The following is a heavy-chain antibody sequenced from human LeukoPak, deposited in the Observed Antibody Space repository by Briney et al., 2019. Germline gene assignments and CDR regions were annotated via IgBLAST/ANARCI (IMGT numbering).Heavy chain of an antibody. CDR2: IRSDATNK. Sequence: GGSLRLSCAASGFTFSGYGMHWVRQAPGKGLEWVAFIRSDATNKYYADSVKGRFTISRDNARNSLYLQMNTLRAEDTAVYSCARGADGVSSNSRGWFDPWGQGTLVTVSS. CDR1: GFTFSGYG. CDR3: ARGADGVSSNSRGWFDP. V-gene: IGHV3-30*02. D-gene: IGHD2-15*01. J-gene: IGHJ5*02.